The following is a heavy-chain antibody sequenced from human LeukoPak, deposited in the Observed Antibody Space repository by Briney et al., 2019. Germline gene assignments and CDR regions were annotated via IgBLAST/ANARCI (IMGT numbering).Heavy chain of an antibody. J-gene: IGHJ6*02. CDR2: ISGSGGST. Sequence: GSLRLSCVASGFTFSTYAMSWVRQAPGKGLEWVSAISGSGGSTYYADSVKGRFTISRDNSKNTLYLQMNSLRAEDTAVYYCALRGAATPMDVWGQGTTVTVSS. V-gene: IGHV3-23*01. CDR1: GFTFSTYA. CDR3: ALRGAATPMDV. D-gene: IGHD1-26*01.